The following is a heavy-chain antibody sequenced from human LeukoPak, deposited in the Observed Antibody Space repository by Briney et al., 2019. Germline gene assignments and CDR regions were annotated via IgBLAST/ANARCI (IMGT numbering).Heavy chain of an antibody. D-gene: IGHD4-17*01. CDR1: GGTFSSYT. CDR2: IIPILGIA. CDR3: ARFPRTVTTRGDAFDI. J-gene: IGHJ3*02. Sequence: ASVKVSCKASGGTFSSYTISWVRQAPGQGLEWMGRIIPILGIANYAQKFQGRVTITADKSTSTAYMELSSQRSEDTAVYYCARFPRTVTTRGDAFDIWGQGTMVTVSS. V-gene: IGHV1-69*02.